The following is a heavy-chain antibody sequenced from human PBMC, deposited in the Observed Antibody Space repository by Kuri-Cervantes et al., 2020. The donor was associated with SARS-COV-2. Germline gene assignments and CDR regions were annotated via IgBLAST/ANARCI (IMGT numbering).Heavy chain of an antibody. CDR2: IYYSGST. J-gene: IGHJ6*03. CDR3: ARGWLLPHYYYYMDV. V-gene: IGHV4-39*07. CDR1: GGSISSSSYY. D-gene: IGHD3-22*01. Sequence: GSLRLSCTVSGGSISSSSYYWGWIRQPPGKGLEWIGSIYYSGSTYYNPSLKSRVTISVDTSKNQFSLKLTSMTAADTAVYYCARGWLLPHYYYYMDVWGKGTTVTVSS.